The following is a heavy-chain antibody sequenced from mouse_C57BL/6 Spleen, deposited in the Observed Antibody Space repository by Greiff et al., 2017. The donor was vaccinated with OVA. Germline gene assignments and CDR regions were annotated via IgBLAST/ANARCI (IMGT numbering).Heavy chain of an antibody. D-gene: IGHD1-1*01. V-gene: IGHV3-6*01. CDR3: ARDPYYYGSSQGYFDV. CDR1: GYSITSGYY. Sequence: ESGPGLVKPSQSLSLTCSVTGYSITSGYYWNWIRQFPGNKLEWMGYISYDGSNNYNPSLKNRISITRDTSKNQFFLKLNSVTTEDTATYYCARDPYYYGSSQGYFDVWGTGTTVTVSS. J-gene: IGHJ1*03. CDR2: ISYDGSN.